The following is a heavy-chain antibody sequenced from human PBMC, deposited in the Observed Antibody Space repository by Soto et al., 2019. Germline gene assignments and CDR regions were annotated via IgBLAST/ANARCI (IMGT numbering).Heavy chain of an antibody. CDR3: ASGIWLRPFQRWFDP. CDR1: GCSISSSNW. D-gene: IGHD5-12*01. J-gene: IGHJ5*02. CDR2: IYHSGST. Sequence: PSETLSLTCSVSGCSISSSNWWSWVRQPPGKGLEWIGEIYHSGSTNYNPSLKSRVTISVDKSKNQFSLKLSSVTAADTAVYYCASGIWLRPFQRWFDPWGQGTLVPVPS. V-gene: IGHV4-4*02.